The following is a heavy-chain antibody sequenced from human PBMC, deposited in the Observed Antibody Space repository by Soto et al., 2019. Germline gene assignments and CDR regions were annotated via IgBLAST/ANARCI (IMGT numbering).Heavy chain of an antibody. CDR3: AKDGVTRGQSAFDY. Sequence: GGSLRLSCAASGFTFSSYAMSWLRQAPGKGLEWVSVISGRGGSTNYADSAKGRFTISRDNSKNALYLQMSSLRAEDTAVYYCAKDGVTRGQSAFDYWGQGALVTVSS. CDR1: GFTFSSYA. D-gene: IGHD3-3*01. J-gene: IGHJ4*02. CDR2: ISGRGGST. V-gene: IGHV3-23*01.